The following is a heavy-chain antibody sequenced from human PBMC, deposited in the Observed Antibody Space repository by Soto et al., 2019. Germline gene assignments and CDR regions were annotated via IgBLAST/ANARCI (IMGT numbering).Heavy chain of an antibody. D-gene: IGHD6-19*01. CDR3: ARSLGTGWHFVT. CDR1: GFTFSNYV. CDR2: VSASGDNT. V-gene: IGHV3-23*01. Sequence: EAQLLESGGDLVQPGGSLRLSCAASGFTFSNYVMTWVRQAPGKGLEWVAGVSASGDNTYYTDSVKGRFTISRDNSKNTLYLQMNSLRVEDTAVYFCARSLGTGWHFVTWGQGTLVTVSP. J-gene: IGHJ4*02.